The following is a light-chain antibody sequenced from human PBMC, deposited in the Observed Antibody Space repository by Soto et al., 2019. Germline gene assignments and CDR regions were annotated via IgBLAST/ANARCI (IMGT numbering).Light chain of an antibody. J-gene: IGKJ1*01. CDR1: QTISSW. Sequence: DIQRTQSPSTLSASVVDRITFPCRASQTISSWLAWYQQEPGKAPRLLIYTASTLESGVPSRFSASGSGTEFTLTISSLHPDDFATYYCQEYNNYWTFGQGTKVDIK. CDR3: QEYNNYWT. CDR2: TAS. V-gene: IGKV1-5*01.